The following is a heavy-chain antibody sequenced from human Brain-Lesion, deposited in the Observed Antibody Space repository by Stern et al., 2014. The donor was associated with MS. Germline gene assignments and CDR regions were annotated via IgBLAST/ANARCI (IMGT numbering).Heavy chain of an antibody. V-gene: IGHV4-61*02. CDR2: IFNSGST. CDR3: ARGRVVPGFQYYATDV. J-gene: IGHJ6*02. Sequence: VQLVESGPGLVKPSQTLSLSCTVSGGSISSGGYYWSWIRQPAGKGLEWIGRIFNSGSTSHNPSLKSRGSISIDTPKNQFSLRLNSMTAADTAVYYCARGRVVPGFQYYATDVWGQGTTVIVSS. CDR1: GGSISSGGYY. D-gene: IGHD2-2*01.